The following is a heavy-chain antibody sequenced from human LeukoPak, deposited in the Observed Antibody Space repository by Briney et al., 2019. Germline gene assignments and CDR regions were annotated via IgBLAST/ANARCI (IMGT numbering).Heavy chain of an antibody. D-gene: IGHD3-22*01. CDR2: ISAYNGNT. V-gene: IGHV1-18*01. J-gene: IGHJ5*02. CDR3: ARAFDSSGYYEENWFDP. Sequence: EASVKVSCKASGYTFTSYGISWVRQAPGQGLEWMGWISAYNGNTNYAQKLQGRVTMTTDTSTSTAYMELRSLRSDDTAVYYCARAFDSSGYYEENWFDPWGQGTLVTVSS. CDR1: GYTFTSYG.